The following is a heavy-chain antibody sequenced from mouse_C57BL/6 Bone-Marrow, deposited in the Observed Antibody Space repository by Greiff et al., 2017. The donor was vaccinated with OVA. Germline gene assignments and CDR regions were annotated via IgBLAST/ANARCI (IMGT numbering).Heavy chain of an antibody. CDR2: IDPSDSYT. Sequence: QVQLQQSGAELVMPGASVKLSCKASGYTFTSYWMHWVKQRPGQGLEWIGEIDPSDSYTNYNQKFKGKSTLTVDKSSSTAYMQLSSLTSEDSAVYYCARGLLRPNWYFDVWGTGTTVTVSS. CDR3: ARGLLRPNWYFDV. CDR1: GYTFTSYW. V-gene: IGHV1-69*01. D-gene: IGHD2-3*01. J-gene: IGHJ1*03.